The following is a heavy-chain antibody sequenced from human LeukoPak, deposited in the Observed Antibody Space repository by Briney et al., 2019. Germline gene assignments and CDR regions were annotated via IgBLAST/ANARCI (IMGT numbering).Heavy chain of an antibody. Sequence: GGSLRLSCAASGFTFSSYSMNWVRQAPGKGLEWVSSISSSSSYIYYADSVKGRFTISRDNAKNSLYLRMNSLRAEDTAVYYCARDRGGYDILTGYYYYYYGMDVWGKGTTVTVSS. V-gene: IGHV3-21*01. J-gene: IGHJ6*04. CDR3: ARDRGGYDILTGYYYYYYGMDV. CDR1: GFTFSSYS. CDR2: ISSSSSYI. D-gene: IGHD3-9*01.